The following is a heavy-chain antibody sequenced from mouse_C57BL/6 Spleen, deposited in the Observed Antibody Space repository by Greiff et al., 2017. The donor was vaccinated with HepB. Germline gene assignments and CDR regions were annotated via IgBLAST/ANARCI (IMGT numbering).Heavy chain of an antibody. CDR2: IHPNSGST. Sequence: VQLQQPGAELVKPGASVKLSCKASGYTFTSYWMHWVKQRPGQGLEWIGMIHPNSGSTNYNEKFKSKATLTVDKSSSTAYMQLSSLTSEDSAVYYCAREGIITTVVATYYYAMDYWGQGTSVTVSS. D-gene: IGHD1-1*01. CDR3: AREGIITTVVATYYYAMDY. J-gene: IGHJ4*01. CDR1: GYTFTSYW. V-gene: IGHV1-64*01.